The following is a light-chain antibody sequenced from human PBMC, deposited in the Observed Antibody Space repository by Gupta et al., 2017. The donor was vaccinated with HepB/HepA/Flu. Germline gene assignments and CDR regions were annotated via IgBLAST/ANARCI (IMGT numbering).Light chain of an antibody. CDR3: SSFTYTLTLVV. Sequence: QSALTQPASVSGSPGQPITISGIATSSDVGDYKYVSWYQQHPGKAPKLLIFDVSSRPSGVSNRFSGSKSGNTASLTISGLQAEDEADYYCSSFTYTLTLVVFGGGTKVTVL. V-gene: IGLV2-14*03. J-gene: IGLJ2*01. CDR1: SSDVGDYKY. CDR2: DVS.